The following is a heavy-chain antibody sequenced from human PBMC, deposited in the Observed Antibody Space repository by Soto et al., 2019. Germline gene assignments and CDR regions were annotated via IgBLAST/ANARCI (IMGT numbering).Heavy chain of an antibody. Sequence: EASVKAFCKASGYTFTIYNMHWVRQAPGQGLEWMGIINPSGGSTSYAQKFQGRVTMTRDTSTSTVYMELSSLRSEDTAVYYCASSSSWYGVIWGHGTMVTVSS. CDR2: INPSGGST. CDR3: ASSSSWYGVI. CDR1: GYTFTIYN. J-gene: IGHJ3*02. V-gene: IGHV1-46*03. D-gene: IGHD6-13*01.